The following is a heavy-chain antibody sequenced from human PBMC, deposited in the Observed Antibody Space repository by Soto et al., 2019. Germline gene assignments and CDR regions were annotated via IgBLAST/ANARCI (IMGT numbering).Heavy chain of an antibody. V-gene: IGHV3-64*04. D-gene: IGHD6-19*01. CDR3: AKVRVAGTSPRGDDFDY. CDR2: ISPNGDST. CDR1: GFIFNRYD. J-gene: IGHJ4*02. Sequence: GGSLRLSCSASGFIFNRYDIHWVRQAPGKGLEYVSAISPNGDSTQYADSVKGRFTISRDNSKNTLYLQMNSLRAEDTAVYYCAKVRVAGTSPRGDDFDYWGQGTLVTVSS.